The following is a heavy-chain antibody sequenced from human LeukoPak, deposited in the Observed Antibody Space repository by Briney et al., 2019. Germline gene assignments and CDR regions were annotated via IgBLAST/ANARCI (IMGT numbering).Heavy chain of an antibody. CDR3: AKDEGLWFGELPFDY. J-gene: IGHJ4*02. CDR2: ISCNGGST. D-gene: IGHD3-10*01. CDR1: GFTFSSYA. Sequence: PGGSLRLSCAASGFTFSSYAMSWVRQAPGKGLEWVSAISCNGGSTYYADSVKGRFTISRDNSKNTLYLQMNSLRAEDTAVYYCAKDEGLWFGELPFDYWGQGTLVTVSS. V-gene: IGHV3-23*01.